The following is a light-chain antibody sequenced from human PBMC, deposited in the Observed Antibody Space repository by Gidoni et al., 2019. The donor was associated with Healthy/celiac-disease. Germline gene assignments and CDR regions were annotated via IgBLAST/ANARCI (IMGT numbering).Light chain of an antibody. CDR1: SSNIGSNY. CDR3: AAWDDSLSGVV. J-gene: IGLJ2*01. Sequence: QSVLTQPPSASGTPGQRVTISCSGSSSNIGSNYVYWYQQLPGTAPKLLIYRNNQRPSGVPDRFSGSKSGISASLAICGLRSEDEADYYCAAWDDSLSGVVFGGGTKLTVL. CDR2: RNN. V-gene: IGLV1-47*01.